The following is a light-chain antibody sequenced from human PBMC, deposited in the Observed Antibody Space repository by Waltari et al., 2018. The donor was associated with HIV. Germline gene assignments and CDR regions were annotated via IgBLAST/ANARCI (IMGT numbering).Light chain of an antibody. J-gene: IGKJ4*01. V-gene: IGKV3-20*01. CDR3: QRYGSSPPLT. Sequence: EIVLTQSPGTLSLSPGERATLSCRASQRVTSSYLAWYQQKSGQAPRLLIYGASTRATGIPDRFIGGGSGTDFTLTISRLEPEDFAVYYCQRYGSSPPLTFGGGTKVEIK. CDR1: QRVTSSY. CDR2: GAS.